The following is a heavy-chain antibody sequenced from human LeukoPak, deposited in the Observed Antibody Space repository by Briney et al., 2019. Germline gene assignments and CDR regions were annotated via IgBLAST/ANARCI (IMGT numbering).Heavy chain of an antibody. CDR2: IYSGGST. CDR1: GFTVSSNY. V-gene: IGHV3-53*01. Sequence: GGSLRLSCAASGFTVSSNYMSGVRQAPGKGREGVSVIYSGGSTYYADSVKGRFTISRDSSKNTLYLQMNSLRAEDTAVYYCARDQFAFGLFDYWGQGTLVTVSS. CDR3: ARDQFAFGLFDY. J-gene: IGHJ4*02. D-gene: IGHD3/OR15-3a*01.